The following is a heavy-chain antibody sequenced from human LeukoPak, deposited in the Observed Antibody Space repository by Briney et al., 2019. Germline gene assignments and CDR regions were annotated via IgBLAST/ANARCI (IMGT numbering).Heavy chain of an antibody. V-gene: IGHV1-18*01. D-gene: IGHD3-10*01. CDR2: ISGYNEKT. CDR3: ARGVISWKFLDY. Sequence: GASVKVSCKASGYTFSRYGINWVRQAPGQGLEWMGWISGYNEKTNYAQKFQGRVTMTTDTSTSTAYMELRRLRSDDTAVYYCARGVISWKFLDYWGQGTLVTVSS. CDR1: GYTFSRYG. J-gene: IGHJ4*02.